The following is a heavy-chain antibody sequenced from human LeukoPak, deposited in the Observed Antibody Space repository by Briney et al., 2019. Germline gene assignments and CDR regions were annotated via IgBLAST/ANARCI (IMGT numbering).Heavy chain of an antibody. J-gene: IGHJ4*02. CDR2: ISGSGGST. Sequence: GGSLRLSCAASGFTFSSYAMGWVRQAPGKGLEWVSAISGSGGSTYYADSVKGRFTISRDNSKNTLYLQMNSLRAEDTAVYYCAKDLEKYSYGPGDYWGQGTLVTVSS. CDR1: GFTFSSYA. D-gene: IGHD5-18*01. V-gene: IGHV3-23*01. CDR3: AKDLEKYSYGPGDY.